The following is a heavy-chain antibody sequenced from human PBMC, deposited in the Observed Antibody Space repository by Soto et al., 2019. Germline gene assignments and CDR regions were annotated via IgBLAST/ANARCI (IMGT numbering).Heavy chain of an antibody. CDR3: ARESEDLTSNFDY. CDR2: ISNTTNYI. Sequence: EVQLVESGGGLVKPGGSLRLSCAASGFTFTRYSMNWVRQAPGKGLEWVSSISNTTNYIYYRDSMKGRFTISNDNAKKSLYLEMNRLRAEDTAVYYCARESEDLTSNFDYWGQGTLVTVSS. CDR1: GFTFTRYS. V-gene: IGHV3-21*01. J-gene: IGHJ4*02.